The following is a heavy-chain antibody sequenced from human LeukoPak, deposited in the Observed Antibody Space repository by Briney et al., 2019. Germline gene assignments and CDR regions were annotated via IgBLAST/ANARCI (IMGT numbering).Heavy chain of an antibody. J-gene: IGHJ3*01. CDR1: GGSISSSY. D-gene: IGHD7-27*01. Sequence: SETLSLTCTVSGGSISSSYWSWARQPRGEGREWIGYIFHSGSANYNPSLRSRVTISEDTSKKQFSLRLNSVTAADTAVYYCARAELWIKSAFDVWGQGTMVTVSS. CDR3: ARAELWIKSAFDV. CDR2: IFHSGSA. V-gene: IGHV4-59*01.